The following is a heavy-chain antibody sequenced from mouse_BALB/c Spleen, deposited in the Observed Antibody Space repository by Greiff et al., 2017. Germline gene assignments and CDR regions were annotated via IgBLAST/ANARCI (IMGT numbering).Heavy chain of an antibody. J-gene: IGHJ4*01. CDR1: GFTFSDYY. D-gene: IGHD2-1*01. CDR3: AREVYYGNPLYAMDY. CDR2: ISDGGSYT. V-gene: IGHV5-4*02. Sequence: LVESGGGLVKPGGSLKLSCAASGFTFSDYYMYWVRQTPEKRLEWVATISDGGSYTYYPDSVKGRFTISRDNAKNNLYLQMSSLKSEDTAMYYCAREVYYGNPLYAMDYWGQGTSVTVSS.